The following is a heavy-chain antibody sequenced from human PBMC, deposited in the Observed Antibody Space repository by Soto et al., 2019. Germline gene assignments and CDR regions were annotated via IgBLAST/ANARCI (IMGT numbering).Heavy chain of an antibody. J-gene: IGHJ6*03. V-gene: IGHV3-23*01. CDR2: ISGSGGST. D-gene: IGHD3-10*01. CDR3: AKRRSRDYYGSGSRQSYYYYYMDV. CDR1: GFTFSSYA. Sequence: GGSLRLSCAASGFTFSSYAMSWVRQAPGKGLEWVSAISGSGGSTYYADSVKGRFTISRDNSKNTLYLQMNSLRAEDTAVYYCAKRRSRDYYGSGSRQSYYYYYMDVWGKGTTVTVSS.